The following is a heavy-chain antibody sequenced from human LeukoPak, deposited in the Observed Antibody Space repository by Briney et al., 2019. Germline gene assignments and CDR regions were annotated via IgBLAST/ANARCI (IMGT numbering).Heavy chain of an antibody. V-gene: IGHV4-34*12. D-gene: IGHD6-19*01. J-gene: IGHJ5*02. CDR2: VFYSGNT. CDR3: ARHRAVAGTWWFDP. Sequence: SETLSLTCAVYGGSFSGYYWSWIRQPPGKGLEWIGSVFYSGNTYYNPSLKSRVTMSVDTSNNRLSLKLSSVTAADTAVYYCARHRAVAGTWWFDPWGQGALVTVSS. CDR1: GGSFSGYY.